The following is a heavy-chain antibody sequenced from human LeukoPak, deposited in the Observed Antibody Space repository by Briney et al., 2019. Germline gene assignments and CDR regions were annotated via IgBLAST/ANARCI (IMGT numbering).Heavy chain of an antibody. D-gene: IGHD1-26*01. CDR3: ARDVVGSLHY. J-gene: IGHJ4*02. Sequence: GGSLRLSCAASGFTLSSYWMAWVRQAPGKGLEWVANIKGDESARHQADSVKGRFTISRDKTRNSLYLQMTNLRGDDTAVYYCARDVVGSLHYWGQGTLVTVSS. CDR1: GFTLSSYW. CDR2: IKGDESAR. V-gene: IGHV3-7*01.